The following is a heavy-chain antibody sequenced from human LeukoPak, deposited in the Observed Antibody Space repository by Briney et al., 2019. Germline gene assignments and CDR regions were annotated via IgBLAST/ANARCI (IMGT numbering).Heavy chain of an antibody. V-gene: IGHV3-7*03. Sequence: QAGGSLRLSGVVSGFTLSSRWMMWVRQAPGEGLEWMTNINRDGSEKNYVDSVKGRFTITRDNAENSQYLQMNSLKVEDSAIYYCATYDSWSGYNIAYWGQGTLVTVPS. CDR3: ATYDSWSGYNIAY. J-gene: IGHJ4*02. D-gene: IGHD3-3*01. CDR2: INRDGSEK. CDR1: GFTLSSRW.